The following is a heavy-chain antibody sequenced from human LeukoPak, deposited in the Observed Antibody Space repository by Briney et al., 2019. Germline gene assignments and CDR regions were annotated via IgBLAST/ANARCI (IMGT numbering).Heavy chain of an antibody. J-gene: IGHJ6*02. V-gene: IGHV3-66*01. CDR1: GFTVSSYY. D-gene: IGHD4-11*01. CDR2: MYSGGST. CDR3: ARSYSNHLFGMDV. Sequence: GGSLRLSCAASGFTVSSYYMTWVRQAPGKGLEWVSVMYSGGSTYYADSVKGRVAISRDNSQNTVFLQMNGVRVEDTAVYYCARSYSNHLFGMDVWGQGTAVTVSS.